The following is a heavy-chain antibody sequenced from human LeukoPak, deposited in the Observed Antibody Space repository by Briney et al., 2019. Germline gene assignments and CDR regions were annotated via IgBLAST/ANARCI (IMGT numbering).Heavy chain of an antibody. V-gene: IGHV3-23*01. CDR3: AKDLGDCYDSSGYYLGYFQH. J-gene: IGHJ1*01. Sequence: PGGSLRLSCAPSALSFRSSATSCGRQPRGKGLEWVLAISGSGGSTSHADSVKGRFTISRDNFKVALYLQMNSLRAEATAVYDWAKDLGDCYDSSGYYLGYFQHWGQGTLVTVSS. CDR2: ISGSGGST. CDR1: ALSFRSSA. D-gene: IGHD3-22*01.